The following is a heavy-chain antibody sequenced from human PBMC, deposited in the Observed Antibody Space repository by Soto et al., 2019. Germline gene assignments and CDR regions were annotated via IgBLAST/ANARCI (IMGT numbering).Heavy chain of an antibody. D-gene: IGHD2-8*02. CDR2: IDNSGST. CDR3: ARDKITGLFDY. V-gene: IGHV4-59*12. J-gene: IGHJ4*02. CDR1: GGSISSYY. Sequence: SETLSLTCTVSGGSISSYYWSWIRQPPGKGLEWIGHIDNSGSTNYNPSLKSRVTISIDTSKNQFSLKLTSVTAADTAVYYCARDKITGLFDYWGQGTLVTVS.